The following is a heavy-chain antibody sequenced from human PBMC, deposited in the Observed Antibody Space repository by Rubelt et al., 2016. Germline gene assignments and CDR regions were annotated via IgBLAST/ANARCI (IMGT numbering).Heavy chain of an antibody. Sequence: QLQLQESGPGLVKPSETLSLTCTVSGGSISRSSYYWGWIRQPPGEGLEWIGSIYYSGSTYSNPSLKSRVTISVDTSKNQYSRRLGSVTAADTAVYYWARHPLSSGCPDYWGQGTLVTVSS. D-gene: IGHD6-19*01. V-gene: IGHV4-39*07. J-gene: IGHJ4*02. CDR3: ARHPLSSGCPDY. CDR1: GGSISRSSYY. CDR2: IYYSGST.